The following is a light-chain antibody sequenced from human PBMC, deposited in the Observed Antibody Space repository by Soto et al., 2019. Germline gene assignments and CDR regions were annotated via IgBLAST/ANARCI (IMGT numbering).Light chain of an antibody. CDR1: QGINNY. CDR3: QQLNSYSSIT. Sequence: DIQLTQSPSFLSASVGDRVTITCRASQGINNYLAWYQQKPGKAPTLLIYSASTLQSGVPSRFSGSGSGTKFTLTINSLQPEDFATYYCQQLNSYSSITFGQGTRLEI. V-gene: IGKV1-9*01. CDR2: SAS. J-gene: IGKJ5*01.